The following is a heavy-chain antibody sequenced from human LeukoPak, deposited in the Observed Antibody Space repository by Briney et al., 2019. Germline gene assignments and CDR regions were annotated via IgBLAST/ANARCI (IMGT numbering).Heavy chain of an antibody. V-gene: IGHV1-18*01. CDR3: AGVWWFGDPLGLDAFDI. D-gene: IGHD3-10*01. J-gene: IGHJ3*02. Sequence: ASVKVSCKASGYTFTSYGISWVPQAPGQGLEWMGWISAYNGNTNYAQKLQGRVTMTTDTSTSTAYMELRSLRSDDTAVYYCAGVWWFGDPLGLDAFDIWGQGTMVTVSS. CDR1: GYTFTSYG. CDR2: ISAYNGNT.